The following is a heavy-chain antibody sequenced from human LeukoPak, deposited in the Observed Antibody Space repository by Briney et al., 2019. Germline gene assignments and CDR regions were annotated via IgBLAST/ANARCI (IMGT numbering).Heavy chain of an antibody. V-gene: IGHV3-15*01. CDR2: IKSKTDGGTT. CDR3: AHGSMYQLDY. D-gene: IGHD2-2*01. Sequence: GGSLRLSCAASGFTFSNAWMSWVRQAPGKGLEWVGRIKSKTDGGTTDYAAPVKGRFTIPRDDSKNTLYLQMNSLRAEDTAVYYCAHGSMYQLDYWGQGTLVTVSS. CDR1: GFTFSNAW. J-gene: IGHJ4*02.